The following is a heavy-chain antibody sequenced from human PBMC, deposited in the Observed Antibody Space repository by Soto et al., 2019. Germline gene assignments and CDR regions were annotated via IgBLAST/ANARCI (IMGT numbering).Heavy chain of an antibody. J-gene: IGHJ6*02. V-gene: IGHV3-49*03. Sequence: PVGSLRLSCTASGFTFGDYAMSWFRQAPGKGLEWVGFIRSKPYDGTTEYAASAKGRFTIPRDDSKSISYLQMNSLKTEDTAVYYCAKDLFSMVRGASYYSYGMDVWGQGTTVTVSS. D-gene: IGHD3-10*01. CDR3: AKDLFSMVRGASYYSYGMDV. CDR1: GFTFGDYA. CDR2: IRSKPYDGTT.